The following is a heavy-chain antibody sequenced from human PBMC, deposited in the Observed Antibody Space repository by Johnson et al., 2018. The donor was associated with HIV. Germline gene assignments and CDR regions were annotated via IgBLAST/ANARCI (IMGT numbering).Heavy chain of an antibody. Sequence: QMLLVESGGGVVQPGGSLRLSCVASGFTFSSYGMHWVRQAPGKGLEWVAFIRYDGSNKYYADSVKGRFTISRDNSKNTLYLQMNSLRAEDTAVYYCATSLYYYDSSGFSFYAFDIWGQGTLVTVSS. CDR3: ATSLYYYDSSGFSFYAFDI. CDR2: IRYDGSNK. J-gene: IGHJ3*02. D-gene: IGHD3-22*01. V-gene: IGHV3-30*02. CDR1: GFTFSSYG.